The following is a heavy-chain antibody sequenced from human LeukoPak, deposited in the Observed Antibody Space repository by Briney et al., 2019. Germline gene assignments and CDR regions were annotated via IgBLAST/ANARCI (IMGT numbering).Heavy chain of an antibody. CDR3: ASEKFYDSSGYYEGTFDY. V-gene: IGHV4-39*07. CDR2: IYTSGST. D-gene: IGHD3-22*01. Sequence: SETLSLTCTVSGGSISSSSYYWGWIRQPPGKGLEWIGRIYTSGSTNYNPSLKSRVTISVDTSKNQFSLKLSSVTAADTAVYYCASEKFYDSSGYYEGTFDYWGQGTLVTVSS. J-gene: IGHJ4*02. CDR1: GGSISSSSYY.